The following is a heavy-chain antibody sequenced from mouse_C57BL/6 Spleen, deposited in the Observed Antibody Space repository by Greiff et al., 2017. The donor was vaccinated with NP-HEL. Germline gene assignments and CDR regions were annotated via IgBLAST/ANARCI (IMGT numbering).Heavy chain of an antibody. J-gene: IGHJ4*01. V-gene: IGHV1-26*01. CDR1: GYTFTDYY. CDR3: ARIRDYYAMDY. CDR2: INPNNGGT. Sequence: EVQLQQSGPELVKPGASVKISCKASGYTFTDYYMNWVKQSHGKSLEWIGDINPNNGGTSYNQKFKGKATLTVDKSSSTAYMELRSLTSEDSAVYYCARIRDYYAMDYWGQGTSVTVSS.